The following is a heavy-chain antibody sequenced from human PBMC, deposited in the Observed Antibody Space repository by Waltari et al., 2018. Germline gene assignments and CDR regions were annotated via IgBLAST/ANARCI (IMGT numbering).Heavy chain of an antibody. D-gene: IGHD2-2*01. J-gene: IGHJ4*02. CDR1: GFTFDDYA. Sequence: EVQLVESGGVVVQPGGSLRLSCAASGFTFDDYAMHWVRQAPGKGLRLVSLISWDGVSTYYADSLKGRFTISRDNSKNSLYLQMNSLRAEDTALYYCASHCSSTSCYLDYWGQGTLVTVSS. CDR2: ISWDGVST. CDR3: ASHCSSTSCYLDY. V-gene: IGHV3-43D*04.